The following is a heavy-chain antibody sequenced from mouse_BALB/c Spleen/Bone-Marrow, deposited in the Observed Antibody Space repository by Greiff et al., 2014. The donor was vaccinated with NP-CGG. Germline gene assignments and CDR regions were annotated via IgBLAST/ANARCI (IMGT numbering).Heavy chain of an antibody. CDR2: INPSNGRT. V-gene: IGHV1S81*02. D-gene: IGHD1-1*01. CDR3: ARRTTTVVATDY. J-gene: IGHJ2*01. Sequence: QVQLQQSGAELVKPGASVKLSCKASGYTFTSYWMHWVKQRPGQGLEWIGEINPSNGRTNYNEKFKCKATLTVDKSSSTAYMQLSSLTSEDSAVYYCARRTTTVVATDYWGQGTPLTVSS. CDR1: GYTFTSYW.